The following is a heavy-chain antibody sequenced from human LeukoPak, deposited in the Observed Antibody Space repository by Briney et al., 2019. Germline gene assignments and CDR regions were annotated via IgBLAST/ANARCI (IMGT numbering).Heavy chain of an antibody. V-gene: IGHV4-61*02. J-gene: IGHJ6*03. Sequence: PSETLSLTCTVSGDSISSGSYYWSWVRQSAGKGLEWIGRVHITGDTKYNPSLKSRVTISEDTFKNQFSLKLSSVTAADTAVYYCARETLGGTATEFYYMDVWGKGTTVTISS. CDR3: ARETLGGTATEFYYMDV. CDR1: GDSISSGSYY. D-gene: IGHD5-24*01. CDR2: VHITGDT.